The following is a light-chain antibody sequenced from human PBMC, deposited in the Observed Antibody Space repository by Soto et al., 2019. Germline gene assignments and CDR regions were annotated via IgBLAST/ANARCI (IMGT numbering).Light chain of an antibody. CDR2: GAS. V-gene: IGKV3-20*01. CDR1: QSVSSSY. Sequence: EIVLTQSPGTLSLSPGERATLSCRASQSVSSSYLAWYQQKPGQAPRLLIYGASSRATGIPDRFSGSGSGTDFTLTISKLEPEDFAVYYCQQYGSSLVYTFGQGTKLAIK. CDR3: QQYGSSLVYT. J-gene: IGKJ2*01.